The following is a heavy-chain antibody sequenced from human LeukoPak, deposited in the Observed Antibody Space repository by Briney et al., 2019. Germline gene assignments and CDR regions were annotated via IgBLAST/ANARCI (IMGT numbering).Heavy chain of an antibody. V-gene: IGHV4-30-2*01. CDR2: IYHTGST. CDR1: GGSISSGGYY. Sequence: SQTLSLTCTVSGGSISSGGYYWSWIRQPPGKGLEWIGYIYHTGSTYYNPSLASRVTISVDGSKNQFSLRLTSVTAADTAVFYCARGGVGPTTNWFDPWGQGTLVTVSS. J-gene: IGHJ5*02. D-gene: IGHD1-26*01. CDR3: ARGGVGPTTNWFDP.